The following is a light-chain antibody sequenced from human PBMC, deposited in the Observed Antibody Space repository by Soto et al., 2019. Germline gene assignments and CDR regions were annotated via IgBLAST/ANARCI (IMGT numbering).Light chain of an antibody. Sequence: EVVLTQSPDTLSFSPWEIATLSCSASQSFSSTYFAWYQQKPGQAPRLLIYSASTRATGIPDRFSGSGSGTDFSLTISRLEPEDFAVYYCQQYGSPTWTFGQGTKVDIK. CDR3: QQYGSPTWT. J-gene: IGKJ1*01. CDR2: SAS. V-gene: IGKV3-20*01. CDR1: QSFSSTY.